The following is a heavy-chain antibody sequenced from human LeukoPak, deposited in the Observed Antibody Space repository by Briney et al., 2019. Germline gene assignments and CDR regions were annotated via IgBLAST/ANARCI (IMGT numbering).Heavy chain of an antibody. Sequence: ETLSLTCAVYGGSFSGYYYWSWIRQAPGKGLEWVSTLSGSGGSTYYADSVKGRFIISRDNSKNTLYLQMNSLRDEDTAVYNCARGIAFWSGYYTPFDYWGQGTLVTVSS. D-gene: IGHD3-3*01. J-gene: IGHJ4*02. CDR2: LSGSGGST. V-gene: IGHV3-23*01. CDR3: ARGIAFWSGYYTPFDY. CDR1: GGSFSGYY.